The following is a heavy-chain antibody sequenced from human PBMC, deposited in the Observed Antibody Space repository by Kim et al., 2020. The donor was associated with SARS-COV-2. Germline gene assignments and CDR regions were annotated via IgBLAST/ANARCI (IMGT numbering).Heavy chain of an antibody. J-gene: IGHJ6*03. D-gene: IGHD4-17*01. V-gene: IGHV3-30*07. Sequence: ADYGKGQFTISRENSKHTLYLPMNSLRAEDTAVYYCARDWSLPYYYYYMDVWGKGTTVTVSS. CDR3: ARDWSLPYYYYYMDV.